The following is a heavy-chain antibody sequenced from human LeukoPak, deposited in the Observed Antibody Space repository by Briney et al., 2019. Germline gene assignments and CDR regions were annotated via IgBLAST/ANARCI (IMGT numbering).Heavy chain of an antibody. Sequence: GGSLRLSCAASGFTFSSFWMHWVRQAPGKGLVWVSRINSDGSSAGYAGSVKGRFTISRDNAKNTLYLQMNSLRAEDTAVYYCASKLVVGATKSDYFDYWGQGTLVTVSS. CDR2: INSDGSSA. CDR1: GFTFSSFW. CDR3: ASKLVVGATKSDYFDY. D-gene: IGHD1-26*01. J-gene: IGHJ4*02. V-gene: IGHV3-74*01.